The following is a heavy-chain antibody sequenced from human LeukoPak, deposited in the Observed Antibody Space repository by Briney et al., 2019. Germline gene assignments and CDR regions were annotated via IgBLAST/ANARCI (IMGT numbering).Heavy chain of an antibody. D-gene: IGHD3-22*01. CDR1: SGSISTSNYY. J-gene: IGHJ6*03. CDR2: INHSGST. CDR3: ARSPMIVVYYYYMDV. Sequence: NTSETLSLTCTVSSGSISTSNYYWSWIRQPPGKGLEWIGEINHSGSTNYNPSLKSRVTISVDTSKNQFSLKLSSVTAADTAVYYCARSPMIVVYYYYMDVWGKGTTVTISS. V-gene: IGHV4-39*07.